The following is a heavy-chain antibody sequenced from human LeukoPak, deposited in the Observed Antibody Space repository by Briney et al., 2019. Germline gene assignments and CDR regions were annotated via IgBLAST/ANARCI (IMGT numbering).Heavy chain of an antibody. CDR1: GGSISSYY. V-gene: IGHV4-59*08. CDR3: ARVGGGNYYYYGMDV. J-gene: IGHJ6*02. CDR2: IYYSGST. D-gene: IGHD2-15*01. Sequence: SETLSLTCTVSGGSISSYYWSWIRQPPGKGLEWIGYIYYSGSTNYNPSLESRVTISVDTSKNQFSLKLTSVTAADTAFYYCARVGGGNYYYYGMDVWGQGTTVTVSS.